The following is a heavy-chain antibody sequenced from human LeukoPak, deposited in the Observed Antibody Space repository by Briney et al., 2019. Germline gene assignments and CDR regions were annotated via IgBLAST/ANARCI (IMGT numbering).Heavy chain of an antibody. CDR3: AKDDAWLRFGE. D-gene: IGHD3-10*01. Sequence: PGGSLRLSCAASGFIFSSYGMHWVRQAPDKGLEWVAFIRYDGSRKYYADSVKGRFTISRDNSKNTLYLEVISLTAEDTAVYYCAKDDAWLRFGEWSQGTLVTVSS. J-gene: IGHJ4*02. CDR2: IRYDGSRK. CDR1: GFIFSSYG. V-gene: IGHV3-30*02.